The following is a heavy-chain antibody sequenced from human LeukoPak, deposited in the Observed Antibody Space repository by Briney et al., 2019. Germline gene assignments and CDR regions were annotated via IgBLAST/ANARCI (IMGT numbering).Heavy chain of an antibody. D-gene: IGHD4-17*01. CDR1: GYTFTGYY. V-gene: IGHV1-2*02. CDR3: ARETTDDAFDI. J-gene: IGHJ3*02. CDR2: INPNSADT. Sequence: ASVKVSCKASGYTFTGYYIHWVRQAPGQGLEWMGWINPNSADTNYAQKFQGRVTMTRDTSISTAYMELSRLRSDDTAVYYCARETTDDAFDIWAKGQWSPSLQ.